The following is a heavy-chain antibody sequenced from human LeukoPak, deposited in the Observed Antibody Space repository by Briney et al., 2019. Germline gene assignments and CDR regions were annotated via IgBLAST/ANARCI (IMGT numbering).Heavy chain of an antibody. Sequence: SETLSLTCTVSGGSISSYYWSWIRQPPGKGLEWIGYIYYSGSTNYNPSLKSRVTISVDTSKNQFPLKLSSVTAADTAVYYCARHVRWAGATVFDPWGQGTLVTVSS. D-gene: IGHD1-26*01. CDR2: IYYSGST. CDR1: GGSISSYY. CDR3: ARHVRWAGATVFDP. V-gene: IGHV4-59*08. J-gene: IGHJ5*02.